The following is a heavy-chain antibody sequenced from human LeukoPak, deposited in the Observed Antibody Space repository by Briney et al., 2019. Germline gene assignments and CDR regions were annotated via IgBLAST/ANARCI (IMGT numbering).Heavy chain of an antibody. Sequence: GGSLRLSCAASGFTFSSYAMSWVRQAPGKGLEWVSAISGSGGSTYYADSVKGRFTISRDNSKNTLYLQMNSLRAEDTAVYYCAKAYSSSVYYYYMDVWGKGTTVTVSS. V-gene: IGHV3-23*01. CDR3: AKAYSSSVYYYYMDV. CDR2: ISGSGGST. J-gene: IGHJ6*03. D-gene: IGHD6-6*01. CDR1: GFTFSSYA.